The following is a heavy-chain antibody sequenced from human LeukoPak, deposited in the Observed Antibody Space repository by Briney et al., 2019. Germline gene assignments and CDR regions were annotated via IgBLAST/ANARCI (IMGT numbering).Heavy chain of an antibody. V-gene: IGHV3-74*01. Sequence: GGSLRLSCAASGYTFSSYWMHWVRQGPGKGLVWVSRINEDGSSTSYAESVRGRFTISGDNAKNTLYLQMNSLRAGDAAVYYCTRDTFGARDSWGQGTLVTVSS. CDR3: TRDTFGARDS. CDR1: GYTFSSYW. CDR2: INEDGSST. D-gene: IGHD3-10*01. J-gene: IGHJ4*02.